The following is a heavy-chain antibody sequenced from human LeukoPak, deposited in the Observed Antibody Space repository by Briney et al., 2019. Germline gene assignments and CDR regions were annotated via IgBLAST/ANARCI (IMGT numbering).Heavy chain of an antibody. CDR3: ARVPGYCSGGSCYSGRYYYYGMDV. CDR1: GGSFSGYY. J-gene: IGHJ6*02. V-gene: IGHV4-34*01. D-gene: IGHD2-15*01. CDR2: INHSGST. Sequence: SETLSLTCAVYGGSFSGYYWSWIRQPPGKGLEWIGEINHSGSTKYNPPLKSRVTISVDTSKNQFSLKLSSVTAADTAVYYCARVPGYCSGGSCYSGRYYYYGMDVWGQGTTVTVS.